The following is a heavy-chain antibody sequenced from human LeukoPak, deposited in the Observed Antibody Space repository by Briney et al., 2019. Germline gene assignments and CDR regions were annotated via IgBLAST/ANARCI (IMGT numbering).Heavy chain of an antibody. J-gene: IGHJ4*02. CDR3: AKASHCSSTSCYLDY. CDR1: GFTFDDYA. Sequence: GRSLRLSCAASGFTFDDYAMHWVRQAPGKGLEWVLGISWNSGSIGYADSVKGRFTISRDNAKNSLYLQMNSLRAEDTALYYCAKASHCSSTSCYLDYWGQGTLVTVSS. D-gene: IGHD2-2*01. V-gene: IGHV3-9*01. CDR2: ISWNSGSI.